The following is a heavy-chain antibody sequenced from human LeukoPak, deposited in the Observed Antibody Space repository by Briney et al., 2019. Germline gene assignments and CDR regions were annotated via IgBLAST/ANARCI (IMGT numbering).Heavy chain of an antibody. CDR1: GGSISSGNYY. Sequence: TSQTLSLTCTVSGGSISSGNYYWSWVRQPAGKGLQWIGRLHTGGSTNYNPSLGSRVTISVDTSENQFSLKLRSMTAADTAVYYCARDRGGIVGDTNAFDIWGQGTMVTVSS. V-gene: IGHV4-61*02. CDR3: ARDRGGIVGDTNAFDI. J-gene: IGHJ3*02. D-gene: IGHD1-26*01. CDR2: LHTGGST.